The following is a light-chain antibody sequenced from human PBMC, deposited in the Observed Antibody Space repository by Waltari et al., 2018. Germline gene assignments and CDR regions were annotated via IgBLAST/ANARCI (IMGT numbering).Light chain of an antibody. Sequence: EIVLTQSPGTLSLSPGERATLPCRASQSVGTSYLAWYQQKPGQAPRLLIYDVSSRATGIPDRFSGSGSGTDFTLTISRLEPEDFAVYFCQQYGGSRTFGQGTKLEI. CDR3: QQYGGSRT. J-gene: IGKJ2*01. CDR1: QSVGTSY. V-gene: IGKV3-20*01. CDR2: DVS.